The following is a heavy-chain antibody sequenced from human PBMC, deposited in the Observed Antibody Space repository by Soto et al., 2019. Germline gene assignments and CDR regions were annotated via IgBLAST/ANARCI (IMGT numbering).Heavy chain of an antibody. D-gene: IGHD3-3*01. CDR3: ARGRGYYMNAFDI. CDR1: GFTFSSYS. V-gene: IGHV3-48*01. J-gene: IGHJ3*02. Sequence: PGGPLRLSCSASGFTFSSYSMNWVRQAPGKGLEWVSYVSSSSSTIYYADSVKGRFTISRDNAKNSLYLQMNSLRGEDTAVYYCARGRGYYMNAFDIWGQGTMVTVSS. CDR2: VSSSSSTI.